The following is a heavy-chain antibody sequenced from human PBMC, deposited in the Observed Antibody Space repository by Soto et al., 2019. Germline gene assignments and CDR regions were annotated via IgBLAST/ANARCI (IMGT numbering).Heavy chain of an antibody. J-gene: IGHJ5*02. CDR1: GGTFSSYT. V-gene: IGHV1-69*04. Sequence: GASVKVSCKASGGTFSSYTISWVRQAPGQGLEWMGRIIPILGIANYAQKFQGRVTITADKSTSTAYMELSSLRSEDTAVYYCAREFDYYDSSGYYGPWGQGTLVTVSS. D-gene: IGHD3-22*01. CDR3: AREFDYYDSSGYYGP. CDR2: IIPILGIA.